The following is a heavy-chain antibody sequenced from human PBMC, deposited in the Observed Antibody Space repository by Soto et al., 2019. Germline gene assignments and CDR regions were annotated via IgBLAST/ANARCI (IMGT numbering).Heavy chain of an antibody. CDR3: ARDAGSFDY. D-gene: IGHD3-10*01. CDR1: GFTFSSYG. V-gene: IGHV3-30*03. Sequence: GSLRLSCAASGFTFSSYGMHWVRQAPGKGLEWVAVISYDGSNKYYADSVKGRVTITRDTSASTAYMELSSLRSEDTAVYYCARDAGSFDYWGQGTLVTVSS. J-gene: IGHJ4*02. CDR2: ISYDGSNK.